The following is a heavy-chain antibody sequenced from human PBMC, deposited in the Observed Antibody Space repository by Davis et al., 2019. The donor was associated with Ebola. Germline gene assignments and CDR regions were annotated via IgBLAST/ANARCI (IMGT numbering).Heavy chain of an antibody. Sequence: MPSETLSLTCTVSGGSVSSGSYYWSWIRQPPGKGLEWIGYIYYSGSTNYNPSLKSRVTISVDTSKNQFSLKLSSVTAADTAVYYCARLSPYYGDYVLDYWGQGTLVTVSS. J-gene: IGHJ4*02. CDR3: ARLSPYYGDYVLDY. CDR2: IYYSGST. D-gene: IGHD4-17*01. V-gene: IGHV4-61*01. CDR1: GGSVSSGSYY.